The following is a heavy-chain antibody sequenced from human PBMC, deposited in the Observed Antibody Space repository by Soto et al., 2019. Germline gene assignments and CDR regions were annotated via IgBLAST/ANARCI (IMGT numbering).Heavy chain of an antibody. D-gene: IGHD4-17*01. J-gene: IGHJ3*02. CDR1: GGSISSSSYY. CDR3: ARTQDDYGDDAFDI. CDR2: IYYSGST. Sequence: SETLSLTCTVYGGSISSSSYYWGWIRQPPGKGLEWIGSIYYSGSTYYNPSLKSRVTISVDTSKNQFSLKLSSVTAADTAVYYCARTQDDYGDDAFDIWGQGTMVTVSS. V-gene: IGHV4-39*01.